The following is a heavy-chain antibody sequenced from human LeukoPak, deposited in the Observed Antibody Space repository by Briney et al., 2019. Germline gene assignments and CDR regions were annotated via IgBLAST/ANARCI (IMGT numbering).Heavy chain of an antibody. D-gene: IGHD4-17*01. CDR1: GVSFSGYF. CDR3: ARVFGDDDY. J-gene: IGHJ4*02. V-gene: IGHV4-34*01. CDR2: INHSGST. Sequence: SETLSLTCAVHGVSFSGYFWSWIRQPPGKGLEWLGEINHSGSTNSNPSLNSRVTISVDTSKNQFSLTLISVTAADTAVYYCARVFGDDDYWGQGTLVTVSS.